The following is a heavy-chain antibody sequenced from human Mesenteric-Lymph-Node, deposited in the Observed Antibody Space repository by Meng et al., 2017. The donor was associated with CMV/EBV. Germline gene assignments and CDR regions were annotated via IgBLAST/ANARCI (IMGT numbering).Heavy chain of an antibody. J-gene: IGHJ6*02. CDR3: ARGTYDEPRRGSYSPHYYHYGMDV. D-gene: IGHD1-1*01. V-gene: IGHV1-69*02. CDR1: GVTFGTYT. Sequence: SVKVSCKTSGVTFGTYTVTWVRQAPGQGLEWVGRVIPMLSIANYAEKFQGRVTITADESTGTAYVELRSLRFEDTAVYYCARGTYDEPRRGSYSPHYYHYGMDVWGQGTTVTVSS. CDR2: VIPMLSIA.